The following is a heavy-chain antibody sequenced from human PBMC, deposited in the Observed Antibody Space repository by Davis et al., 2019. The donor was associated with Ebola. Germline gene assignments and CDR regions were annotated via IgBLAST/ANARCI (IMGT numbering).Heavy chain of an antibody. CDR2: IYYSGST. V-gene: IGHV4-61*01. Sequence: SETLSLTCTVSGGSVSSGSYYWSWIRQPPGKGLEWIGYIYYSGSTNYNPSLKSRVTISVDTSKNQFSLKLNSVTAADTAVYYCARGRGSGGSSNNWFDPWGQGTLVIVSS. CDR3: ARGRGSGGSSNNWFDP. D-gene: IGHD2-15*01. CDR1: GGSVSSGSYY. J-gene: IGHJ5*02.